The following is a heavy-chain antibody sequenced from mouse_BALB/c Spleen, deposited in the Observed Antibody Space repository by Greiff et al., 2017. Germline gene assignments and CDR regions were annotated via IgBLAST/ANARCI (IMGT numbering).Heavy chain of an antibody. Sequence: QVQLQQSGAELARPGASVKMSCKASGYTFTSYTMHWVKQRPGQGLEWIGYINPSTGYTEYNQKFKDKATLTADKSSSTAYMQLSSLTSEDSAVYYCERYSYFIAPYAMDYWGQGTSGTVSS. D-gene: IGHD2-12*01. CDR3: ERYSYFIAPYAMDY. CDR2: INPSTGYT. V-gene: IGHV1-4*01. J-gene: IGHJ4*01. CDR1: GYTFTSYT.